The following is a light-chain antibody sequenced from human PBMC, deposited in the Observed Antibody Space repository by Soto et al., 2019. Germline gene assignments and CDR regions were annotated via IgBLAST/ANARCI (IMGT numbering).Light chain of an antibody. CDR2: DVR. Sequence: QSALTQPASVSGSPGQSITISCTGTSRDVGGYNYVSWYQQHPGKAPKLMIYDVRNRPSGVSNRFSGSKSVNTASLTISGLQAEDEADYYCSSYTTISTYLFGTGTRSPS. CDR1: SRDVGGYNY. CDR3: SSYTTISTYL. V-gene: IGLV2-14*01. J-gene: IGLJ1*01.